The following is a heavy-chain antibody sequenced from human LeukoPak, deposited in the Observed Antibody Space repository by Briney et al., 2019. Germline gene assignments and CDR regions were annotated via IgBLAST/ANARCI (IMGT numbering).Heavy chain of an antibody. CDR2: INSDGSWT. J-gene: IGHJ4*02. D-gene: IGHD2-2*01. V-gene: IGHV3-74*01. CDR3: VSFYETY. Sequence: GGSLRLSCAASRFTLSTYWMSWVRQAPGKGLVWVSHINSDGSWTSYADSVKGRFTISKDNAKNTVYLQMNNLRAEDAAVYYCVSFYETYWGRGTLVTVSS. CDR1: RFTLSTYW.